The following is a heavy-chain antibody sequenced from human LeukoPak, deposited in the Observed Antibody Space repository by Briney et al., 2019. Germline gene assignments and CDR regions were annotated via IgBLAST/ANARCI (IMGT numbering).Heavy chain of an antibody. CDR2: IYHTGSS. J-gene: IGHJ6*02. CDR1: GDPITSGDYF. V-gene: IGHV4-30-4*01. CDR3: ARLGDLGMDV. D-gene: IGHD3-16*01. Sequence: SETLSLTCRVTGDPITSGDYFWSWVRQPPGKGLEWVGYIYHTGSSYCNPSLKNRLSLSVDTSKNLFSLNLTSVTVADTARYFCARLGDLGMDVWGRGTTVSVFS.